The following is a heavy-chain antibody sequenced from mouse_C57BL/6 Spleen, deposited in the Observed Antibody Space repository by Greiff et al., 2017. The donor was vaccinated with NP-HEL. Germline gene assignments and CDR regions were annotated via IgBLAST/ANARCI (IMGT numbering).Heavy chain of an antibody. CDR1: GYTFTDHT. J-gene: IGHJ1*03. V-gene: IGHV1-78*01. CDR2: IYPRDGST. CDR3: AIYYGSSYNWYFDV. D-gene: IGHD1-1*01. Sequence: VKLMESDAELVKPGASVKISCKVSGYTFTDHTIHWMKQRPEQGLEWIGYIYPRDGSTKYNEKFKGKATLTADKSSSTAYMQLNSLTSEDSAVYVCAIYYGSSYNWYFDVWGTGTTGTVSS.